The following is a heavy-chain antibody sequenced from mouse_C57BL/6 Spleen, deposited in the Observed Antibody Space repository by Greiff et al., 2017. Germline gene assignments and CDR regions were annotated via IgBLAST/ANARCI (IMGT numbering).Heavy chain of an antibody. Sequence: EVKLQESVAELVRPGASVKLSCTASGFNIKNTYMHWVKQRPEQGLEWIGRIDPANGNTKYAPKFQGKATITAATSSNTAYLQFSSLTSEDHAIYYCARWGFITTVVRNYFDYWGQGTTLTVSS. CDR2: IDPANGNT. CDR1: GFNIKNTY. V-gene: IGHV14-3*01. D-gene: IGHD1-1*01. J-gene: IGHJ2*01. CDR3: ARWGFITTVVRNYFDY.